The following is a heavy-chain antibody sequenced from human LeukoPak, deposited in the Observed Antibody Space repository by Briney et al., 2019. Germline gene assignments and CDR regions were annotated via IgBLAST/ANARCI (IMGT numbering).Heavy chain of an antibody. V-gene: IGHV3-21*01. J-gene: IGHJ4*02. D-gene: IGHD1-26*01. CDR2: ISSSSSYI. Sequence: GGSLRLSCAASGFTFSSYSMTWVRQAPGKGLEWVSSISSSSSYIYYGDSVKGRFTISRDNAKNSLYLQMNSLRAEGTAVYYCARDLGVGARGDYWGQGTLVTVSS. CDR3: ARDLGVGARGDY. CDR1: GFTFSSYS.